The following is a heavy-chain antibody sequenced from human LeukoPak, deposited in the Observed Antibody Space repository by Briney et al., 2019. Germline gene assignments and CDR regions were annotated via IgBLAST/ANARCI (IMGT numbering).Heavy chain of an antibody. CDR2: ISAYNGNT. J-gene: IGHJ5*02. CDR1: GYTFTSYG. CDR3: ARGYPSDFWSGYYGNWFDP. V-gene: IGHV1-18*01. Sequence: ASVKVSCKASGYTFTSYGISWVRQAPGQGVEWMGWISAYNGNTNYAQKLQGRVTMTTDTSTSTAYMELRSLRSDDTAVYYCARGYPSDFWSGYYGNWFDPWGQGTLVTVSS. D-gene: IGHD3-3*01.